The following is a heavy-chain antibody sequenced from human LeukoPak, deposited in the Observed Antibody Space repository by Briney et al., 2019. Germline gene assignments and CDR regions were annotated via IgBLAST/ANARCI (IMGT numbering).Heavy chain of an antibody. CDR2: ISYDGSNK. V-gene: IGHV3-30*03. CDR3: ASLGPYSSGWYYFDY. CDR1: GFTFSSYG. Sequence: PGGSLRLSCAASGFTFSSYGMHWVRQAPGKGLEWVAVISYDGSNKYYADSVKGRFTISRDNSKNTLYLQMNSLRAEDTAVYYCASLGPYSSGWYYFDYWGQRTLVTVSS. J-gene: IGHJ4*02. D-gene: IGHD6-19*01.